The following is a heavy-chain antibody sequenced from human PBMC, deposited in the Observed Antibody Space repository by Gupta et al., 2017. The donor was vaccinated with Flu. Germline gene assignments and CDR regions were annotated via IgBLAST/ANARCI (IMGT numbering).Heavy chain of an antibody. CDR3: AKDGENMPYYYDGPFY. CDR2: ISYDGSNK. J-gene: IGHJ4*02. Sequence: QVQLVESGGGVVQPGRSLRLSCADSGFTFSSYGMHWVRQAPGKGLEWVAVISYDGSNKYYADSVKGRFTISRDNSKNTLYLQMNSLRAEDTAVYYCAKDGENMPYYYDGPFYWGQGTLVTVSS. CDR1: GFTFSSYG. V-gene: IGHV3-30*18. D-gene: IGHD3-22*01.